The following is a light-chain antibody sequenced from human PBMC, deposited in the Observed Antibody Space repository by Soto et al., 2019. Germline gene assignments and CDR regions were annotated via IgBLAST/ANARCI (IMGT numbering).Light chain of an antibody. J-gene: IGKJ1*01. CDR2: DAS. V-gene: IGKV3-15*01. Sequence: EIVMTQSPATLSVSPGERATLSCRASQSVSSNLAWYQQKPGQAPRLLIYDASTRATGIPARFDGSGSGTEFTLTISSLQSEDFALYYCQQFNNWPWTFGQGTKVEIK. CDR3: QQFNNWPWT. CDR1: QSVSSN.